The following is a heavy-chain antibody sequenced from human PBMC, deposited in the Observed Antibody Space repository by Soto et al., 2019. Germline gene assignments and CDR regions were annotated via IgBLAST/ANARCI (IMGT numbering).Heavy chain of an antibody. V-gene: IGHV3-15*07. CDR2: IKSKTDGGTT. J-gene: IGHJ6*02. Sequence: EVQLVESGGGLVKPGGSLRLSCAASGFTFSNAWMNWVRQAPGKGLEWVGRIKSKTDGGTTDYAAPVKGRFTISRDDSKNTLYLQMNSLKTEDTAVYYCTTLFGDLVADFWSGYYNLWPSYYYYGMDVWGQGTTVTVSS. CDR1: GFTFSNAW. CDR3: TTLFGDLVADFWSGYYNLWPSYYYYGMDV. D-gene: IGHD3-3*01.